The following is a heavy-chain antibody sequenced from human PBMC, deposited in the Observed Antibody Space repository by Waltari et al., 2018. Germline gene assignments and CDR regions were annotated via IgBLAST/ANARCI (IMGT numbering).Heavy chain of an antibody. CDR3: ASRLT. V-gene: IGHV3-53*01. CDR2: IDSAAGT. Sequence: EAQLVYFGAGLIQPGGFLRPSCAGPGFCVGSACKMGVRQAPGKELEWVSMIDSAAGTFYASAVKCRFTICTENAKSTLHLQMNSLRAEDTVRYYCASRLTWGQGTLVTVSS. J-gene: IGHJ5*02. CDR1: GFCVGSAC.